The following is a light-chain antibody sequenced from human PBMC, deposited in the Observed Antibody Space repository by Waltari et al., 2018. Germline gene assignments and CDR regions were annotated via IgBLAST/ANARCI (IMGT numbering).Light chain of an antibody. V-gene: IGKV6-21*02. CDR2: DAS. J-gene: IGKJ1*01. Sequence: EVVLTQSPDFQSVTPKEKVTITCRASPSFGTRLHWYQQKPDQSPKLLIQDASQSISGVPSRFSGSGSGTDFTLTINSLEAVDAATYYCHQTSSLPETFGQGTKVEIK. CDR1: PSFGTR. CDR3: HQTSSLPET.